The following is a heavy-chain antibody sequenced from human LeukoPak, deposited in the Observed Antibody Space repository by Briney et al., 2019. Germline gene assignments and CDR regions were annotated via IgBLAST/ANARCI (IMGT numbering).Heavy chain of an antibody. Sequence: SETLSLTCTVSGGSISSYYWSWIRQPPGKGLEWIGYIYDSGSTNYNPSLKSRVTMSVDTSKNQFSLKLSSVTAADMAVYYCARVGGTNYYYYGMDVWGQGTTVTVSS. D-gene: IGHD3-10*01. V-gene: IGHV4-59*01. CDR3: ARVGGTNYYYYGMDV. CDR2: IYDSGST. J-gene: IGHJ6*02. CDR1: GGSISSYY.